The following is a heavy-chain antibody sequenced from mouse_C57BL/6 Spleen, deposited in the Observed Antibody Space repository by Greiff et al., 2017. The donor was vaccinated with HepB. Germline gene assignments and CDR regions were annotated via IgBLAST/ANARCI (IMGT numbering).Heavy chain of an antibody. D-gene: IGHD1-1*01. CDR1: GYTFTSYW. CDR2: IYPGSGST. J-gene: IGHJ4*01. CDR3: ARTHYYGSSGYAMDY. V-gene: IGHV1-55*01. Sequence: VQLQQSGAELVKPGASVKMSCKASGYTFTSYWITWVKQRPGQGLEWIGDIYPGSGSTNYNEKFKSKATLTVDTSSSTAYMQLSSLTSEDSAVYYCARTHYYGSSGYAMDYWGQGTSVTVSS.